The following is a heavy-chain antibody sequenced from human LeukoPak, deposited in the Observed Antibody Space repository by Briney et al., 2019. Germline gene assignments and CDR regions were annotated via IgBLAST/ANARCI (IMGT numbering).Heavy chain of an antibody. CDR2: ISAYNGNT. J-gene: IGHJ4*02. V-gene: IGHV1-18*01. Sequence: ASVKVSCKASGYTFTSYGISWVRQAPGQGLEWMGWISAYNGNTNYAQKLQGRVAMTTDTSTSTAYMELRSLRSDDTAVYYCARDEGYYYDSSADYWGQGTLVTVSS. CDR3: ARDEGYYYDSSADY. CDR1: GYTFTSYG. D-gene: IGHD3-22*01.